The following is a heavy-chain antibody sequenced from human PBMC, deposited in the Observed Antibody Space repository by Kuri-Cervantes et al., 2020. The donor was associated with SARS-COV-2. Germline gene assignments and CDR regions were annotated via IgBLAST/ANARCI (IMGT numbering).Heavy chain of an antibody. J-gene: IGHJ4*02. CDR2: ISYDGGNK. Sequence: GESLKISCAASGFHFSSHGMHWVRQAPGKGLEWVAVISYDGGNKYYADSVKGRFTISRDNSKNTLYLQMNSLRAEDTAVYYCARGKVSGTYFGYFDYWGQGTLVTVSS. D-gene: IGHD1-26*01. V-gene: IGHV3-30*03. CDR1: GFHFSSHG. CDR3: ARGKVSGTYFGYFDY.